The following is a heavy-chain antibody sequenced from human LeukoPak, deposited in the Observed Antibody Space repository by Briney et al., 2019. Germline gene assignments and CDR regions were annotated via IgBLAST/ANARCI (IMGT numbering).Heavy chain of an antibody. CDR1: GFTFSSYG. D-gene: IGHD3-3*01. CDR3: AKEGPLYDFWSGYYGIDY. Sequence: GGSLRLSCAASGFTFSSYGMHWVRQAPGKGLEWVAFIRYDGSNKYYADSVKGQFTISRDNSKNTLYLQMNSLRAEDTAVYYCAKEGPLYDFWSGYYGIDYWGQGTLVTVSS. CDR2: IRYDGSNK. J-gene: IGHJ4*02. V-gene: IGHV3-30*02.